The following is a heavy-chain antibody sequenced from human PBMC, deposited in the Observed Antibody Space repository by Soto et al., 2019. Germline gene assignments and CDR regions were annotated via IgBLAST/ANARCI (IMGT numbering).Heavy chain of an antibody. CDR2: IVPIFGTA. V-gene: IGHV1-69*01. Sequence: QVQLVQSGAEVKKPGSSVKVSCKASGGTFSSYAISWVRQAPGQGLEWMGGIVPIFGTANYAQKFQGRVTITADESTSTDYMELSSLRSEDTAVYYCARCIAARPYYGMDVWGQGTTVNDSS. D-gene: IGHD6-6*01. CDR3: ARCIAARPYYGMDV. CDR1: GGTFSSYA. J-gene: IGHJ6*02.